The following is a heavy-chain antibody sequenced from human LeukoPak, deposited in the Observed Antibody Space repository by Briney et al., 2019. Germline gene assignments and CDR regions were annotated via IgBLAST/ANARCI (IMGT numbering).Heavy chain of an antibody. CDR2: IRYDGSNK. CDR3: AKEGYSNYVLDN. CDR1: GFTFSSYG. V-gene: IGHV3-30*02. Sequence: PGGSLRLSCAVFGFTFSSYGMHWVRQAPGKGLEWVAFIRYDGSNKYYADSVKGRFTISRDNSKNTLSLQMNRLRPGDTAVYYCAKEGYSNYVLDNWGQGTLVTVSS. J-gene: IGHJ4*02. D-gene: IGHD4-11*01.